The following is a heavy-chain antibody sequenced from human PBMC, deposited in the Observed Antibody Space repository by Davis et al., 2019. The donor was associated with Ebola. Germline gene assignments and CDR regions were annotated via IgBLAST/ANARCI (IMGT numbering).Heavy chain of an antibody. V-gene: IGHV1-8*01. CDR3: ARRQRYGHSTFGY. CDR2: MNPNSGNT. D-gene: IGHD2/OR15-2a*01. J-gene: IGHJ4*02. CDR1: GYTFTSYD. Sequence: ASVKVSCKASGYTFTSYDINWVRQATGQGLEWMGWMNPNSGNTGYAQKFQGRVTMTRNTSISTAYMELSRMRSEDTAVYYCARRQRYGHSTFGYWGQGTLVTVSS.